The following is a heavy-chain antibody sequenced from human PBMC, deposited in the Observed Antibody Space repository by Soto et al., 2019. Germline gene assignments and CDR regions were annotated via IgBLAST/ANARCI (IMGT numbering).Heavy chain of an antibody. D-gene: IGHD2-2*01. CDR3: AKDLAWYCSSTSCYSRPYHWFDP. V-gene: IGHV3-23*01. CDR1: GFTFSSYA. J-gene: IGHJ5*02. CDR2: ISGSGGST. Sequence: PGGSLRLSCAASGFTFSSYAMSWVRQAPGKGLEWVSAISGSGGSTYYADSVKGRFTISRGNSKNTLYLQMNSLRAEDTAVYYCAKDLAWYCSSTSCYSRPYHWFDPWGQAPLATVSS.